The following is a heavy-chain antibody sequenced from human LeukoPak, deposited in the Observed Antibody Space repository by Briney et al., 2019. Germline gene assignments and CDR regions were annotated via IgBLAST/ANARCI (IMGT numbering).Heavy chain of an antibody. D-gene: IGHD6-19*01. J-gene: IGHJ4*02. CDR3: AKVWYSSGWAVSVAVDY. CDR2: IRYDGSNK. V-gene: IGHV3-30*02. Sequence: PGGSLRLSCAASGFTFSNFGMHWVRQAPGKGLEWVAFIRYDGSNKYYADSVKGRFTISRDNSKNTLYLQMNSLRAEDTAVYYCAKVWYSSGWAVSVAVDYWGQGTLVTVSS. CDR1: GFTFSNFG.